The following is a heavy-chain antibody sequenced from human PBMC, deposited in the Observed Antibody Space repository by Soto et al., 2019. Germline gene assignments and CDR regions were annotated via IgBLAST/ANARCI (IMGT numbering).Heavy chain of an antibody. CDR2: ISSNGGST. V-gene: IGHV3-64*01. D-gene: IGHD3-22*01. Sequence: EVQLVESGGGLVQPGGSLRLSCAASGFTFSSYAMHWVRQAPGKGLEYVSAISSNGGSTYYANSVKGRFTISRDNSKNTLYLQMGSLRAEDMAVYYCARDEHYDSSGADAFDIWGQGTMVTVSS. J-gene: IGHJ3*02. CDR1: GFTFSSYA. CDR3: ARDEHYDSSGADAFDI.